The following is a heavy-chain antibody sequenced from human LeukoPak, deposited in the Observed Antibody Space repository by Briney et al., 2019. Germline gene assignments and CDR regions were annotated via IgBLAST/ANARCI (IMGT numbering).Heavy chain of an antibody. CDR2: IYYSGST. J-gene: IGHJ4*02. V-gene: IGHV4-39*07. D-gene: IGHD4-23*01. CDR1: GGSIRSGSYY. Sequence: SETLSLICTVSGGSIRSGSYYWGWIRQPPGKGLEWIGSIYYSGSTYYNPSLKSRVTISVDTSKNQFSLKLTSVTAADTAVYYCARLGRKTTVVPPDFDCWGQGTLVTVSS. CDR3: ARLGRKTTVVPPDFDC.